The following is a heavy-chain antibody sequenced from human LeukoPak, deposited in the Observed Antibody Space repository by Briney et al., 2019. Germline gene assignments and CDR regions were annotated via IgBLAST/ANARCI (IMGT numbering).Heavy chain of an antibody. CDR3: ARGWAAGEENWFDP. J-gene: IGHJ5*02. V-gene: IGHV3-21*01. Sequence: TGGSLRLSCAASGFTFSSYSMNWVRQAPGKGLEWVSSISSSSSYIYYADSVKGRFTISRDNAKNSLYLQMNSLRAEDTAVYYCARGWAAGEENWFDPWGQGTLVTVSS. D-gene: IGHD6-13*01. CDR1: GFTFSSYS. CDR2: ISSSSSYI.